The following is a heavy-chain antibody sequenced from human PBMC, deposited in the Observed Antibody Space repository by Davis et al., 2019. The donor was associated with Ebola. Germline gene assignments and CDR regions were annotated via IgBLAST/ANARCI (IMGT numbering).Heavy chain of an antibody. D-gene: IGHD3-10*01. CDR2: ISTTSSAI. CDR1: GFTFSRYS. J-gene: IGHJ6*02. V-gene: IGHV3-48*04. CDR3: ASEDYGSVNYYGMDV. Sequence: PGGSLRLSCAASGFTFSRYSMHWVRQAPGKGLEWISYISTTSSAIYYADSERGRFTISRDNARMSLYLQMNSLRVEDTAVYYCASEDYGSVNYYGMDVWGQGTTVTVSS.